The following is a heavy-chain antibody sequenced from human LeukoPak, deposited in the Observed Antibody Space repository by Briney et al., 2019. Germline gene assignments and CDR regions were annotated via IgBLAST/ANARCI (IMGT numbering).Heavy chain of an antibody. D-gene: IGHD2-2*01. CDR2: ISSSGST. J-gene: IGHJ6*02. V-gene: IGHV4-59*01. Sequence: PSETLPLTCTVPGVSISSYYWNWIRQPPGKGLEWIGHISSSGSTDYNPSLKSRVTISVDTSKNQFSLRLSSVTAADTAVYYCAREPDAIFYYGVDVWGQGTTVIVSS. CDR1: GVSISSYY. CDR3: AREPDAIFYYGVDV.